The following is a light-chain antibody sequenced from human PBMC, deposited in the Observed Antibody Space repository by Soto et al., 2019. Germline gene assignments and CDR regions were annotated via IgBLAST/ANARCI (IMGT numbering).Light chain of an antibody. Sequence: EIVMTQSPATLSVSPGERATLSCRASQSVASYLAWHQQKPGQAPRLLIYGASTRATGVPARFSGSGSGTEFTLTISSLQSEDFAVYYCQQCNEWPLITFGQGTRLEAK. J-gene: IGKJ5*01. V-gene: IGKV3-15*01. CDR3: QQCNEWPLIT. CDR1: QSVASY. CDR2: GAS.